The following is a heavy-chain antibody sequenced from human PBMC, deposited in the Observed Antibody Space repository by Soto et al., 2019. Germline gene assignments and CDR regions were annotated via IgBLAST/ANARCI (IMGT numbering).Heavy chain of an antibody. D-gene: IGHD3-16*02. J-gene: IGHJ3*02. CDR1: GGSISSYY. CDR2: IYPSGNT. V-gene: IGHV4-4*07. CDR3: ARDPGYDYVLGSYRYAFAI. Sequence: PSETLSLTCAVSGGSISSYYWSWIRQTAGKGLEWIGRIYPSGNTNYNPSLKSRVTMSIDTSKNQLSLKLRSVTAADTAVYYCARDPGYDYVLGSYRYAFAICGQGSMVTVSS.